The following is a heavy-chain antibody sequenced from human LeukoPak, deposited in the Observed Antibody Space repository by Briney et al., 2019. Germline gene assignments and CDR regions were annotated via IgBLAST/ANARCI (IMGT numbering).Heavy chain of an antibody. V-gene: IGHV1-69*04. CDR3: ARVLGSDLDY. J-gene: IGHJ4*02. D-gene: IGHD1-26*01. CDR1: GGTFSSYA. CDR2: IIPIFGIA. Sequence: SVKVSCKATGGTFSSYAISWVRQAPGQGLEWMGRIIPIFGIANYAQKFQGRVTITADKSTSTAYMELSSLRSEDTAVYYCARVLGSDLDYWGQGTLVTVSS.